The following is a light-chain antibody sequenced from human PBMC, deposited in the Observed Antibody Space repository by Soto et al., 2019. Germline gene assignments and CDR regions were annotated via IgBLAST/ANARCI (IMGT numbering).Light chain of an antibody. V-gene: IGKV3-20*01. CDR1: QSVSSSY. CDR2: GAS. CDR3: QQYGSSLIT. J-gene: IGKJ5*01. Sequence: EIVLTQSPGTLSLSPGERATLSCRASQSVSSSYLAWYQQKPGQAPRLLIYGASGRATGIPDRFSASGSGTDFTLTISGLEPEDFAVYYCQQYGSSLITFGQGTRLEIK.